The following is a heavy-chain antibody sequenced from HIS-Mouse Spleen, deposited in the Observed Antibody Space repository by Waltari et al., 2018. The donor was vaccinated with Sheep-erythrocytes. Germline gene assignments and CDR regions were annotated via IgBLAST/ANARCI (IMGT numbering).Heavy chain of an antibody. CDR1: GGSISSSSYY. Sequence: QLQLQESGPGLVKPSETLSLTCTVSGGSISSSSYYWGWIRQPPGKGLEWIGGIYYSGSTYYNPSLKSRVTRSVDTSKNQFSLKLSSVTAADTAVYYCARVSVAARFDYWGQGTLVTVSS. V-gene: IGHV4-39*07. CDR2: IYYSGST. CDR3: ARVSVAARFDY. J-gene: IGHJ4*02. D-gene: IGHD6-6*01.